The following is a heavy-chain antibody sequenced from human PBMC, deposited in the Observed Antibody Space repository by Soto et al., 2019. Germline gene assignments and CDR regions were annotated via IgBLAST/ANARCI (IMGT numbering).Heavy chain of an antibody. Sequence: EVQLLESGGGLKQPGESLRLSCAASGFSFSSYAMSWVRQAPGKGLEWVSGIRDSGGNTYYADSVKGRFTISRDNSKNTVYLQMNSLRAEDTAVYYCAKSGGFSGYDWRGYYYYGMDVWGQGTTVNVSS. D-gene: IGHD5-12*01. V-gene: IGHV3-23*01. CDR2: IRDSGGNT. J-gene: IGHJ6*02. CDR1: GFSFSSYA. CDR3: AKSGGFSGYDWRGYYYYGMDV.